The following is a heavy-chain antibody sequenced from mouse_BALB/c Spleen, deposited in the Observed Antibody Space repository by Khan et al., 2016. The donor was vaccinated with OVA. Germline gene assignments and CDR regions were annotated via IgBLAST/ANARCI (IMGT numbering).Heavy chain of an antibody. CDR3: TRGGGGNRFAY. CDR1: GYTFTDFT. V-gene: IGHV1S137*01. Sequence: QMQLEESGAELVRPGVSVKISCKGSGYTFTDFTMHWVKQSHAMSLEWIGVISTYYGDATYNQKFKDKATMTVDKSSSTAYMELARLTSEDFAIYFCTRGGGGNRFAYWGQGTLVTVSA. J-gene: IGHJ3*01. CDR2: ISTYYGDA.